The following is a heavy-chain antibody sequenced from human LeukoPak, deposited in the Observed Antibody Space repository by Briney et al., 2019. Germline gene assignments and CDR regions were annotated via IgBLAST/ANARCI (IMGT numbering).Heavy chain of an antibody. J-gene: IGHJ4*02. D-gene: IGHD2-2*01. V-gene: IGHV4-4*07. CDR2: IYTSGST. Sequence: SETLSLTCTVSGGSISSYYWSWIRQPAGKGLEWIGRIYTSGSTNYYPSLKRRVTMSVDTSNNHFSLKLSPVTAADTAVYYCARDRRYCSSTSCFSGFDYWGQGTLVTVSS. CDR1: GGSISSYY. CDR3: ARDRRYCSSTSCFSGFDY.